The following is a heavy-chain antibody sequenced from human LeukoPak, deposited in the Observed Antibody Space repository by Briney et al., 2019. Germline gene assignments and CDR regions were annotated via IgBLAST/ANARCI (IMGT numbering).Heavy chain of an antibody. V-gene: IGHV1-46*01. CDR3: ARDNDSRDPPHFDY. J-gene: IGHJ4*02. D-gene: IGHD3-16*01. CDR1: GYTFTSYY. CDR2: INASDGRT. Sequence: ASVKVSCKASGYTFTSYYMHWVRQAPGQGLEWMGIINASDGRTSYAQKFQGRITMTRDMSTSTVYMELSSLRSEDTAVYYCARDNDSRDPPHFDYWGQGTLVTVSS.